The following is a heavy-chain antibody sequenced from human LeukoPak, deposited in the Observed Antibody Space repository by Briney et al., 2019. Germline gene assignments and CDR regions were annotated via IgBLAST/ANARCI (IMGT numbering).Heavy chain of an antibody. CDR2: ITAYNDNT. CDR1: GYTFTSYG. V-gene: IGHV1-18*01. J-gene: IGHJ4*02. Sequence: GASVKVSWKASGYTFTSYGISWVRQAPGQGLEWMGWITAYNDNTNYAQKLQGRVTMTTDTSTSTAYMELRSLRSDGTAVYYCARALLWFGEPSHIDYWGQGTLVTASS. D-gene: IGHD3-10*01. CDR3: ARALLWFGEPSHIDY.